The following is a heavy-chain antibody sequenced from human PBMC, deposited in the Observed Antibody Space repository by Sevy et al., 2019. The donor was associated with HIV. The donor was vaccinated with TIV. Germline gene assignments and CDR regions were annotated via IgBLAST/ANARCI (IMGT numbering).Heavy chain of an antibody. D-gene: IGHD3-3*01. CDR2: ISGHGGST. V-gene: IGHV3-23*01. Sequence: GGSLRLSCVASGFIFNSYTMNWVRQAPGKGLEWVSSISGHGGSTYYTDSVKGRFTISRDNFRNTLELEMNSLRAEDTAVYYCVGGFWSGFDYWGQGARVTVSS. CDR3: VGGFWSGFDY. J-gene: IGHJ4*02. CDR1: GFIFNSYT.